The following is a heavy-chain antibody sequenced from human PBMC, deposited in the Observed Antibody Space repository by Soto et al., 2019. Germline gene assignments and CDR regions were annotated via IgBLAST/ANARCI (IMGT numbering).Heavy chain of an antibody. CDR1: GGSISSYY. Sequence: SETLSLTCTVSGGSISSYYWSWIRQPAGKGLEWIGRIYTSGSTNYNPSLKSRVTMSVDTSKNQFSLKLSSVTAADTAVYYCAREPWYYYGSGSYYNVNWFEPSGQYTLVPVAS. CDR3: AREPWYYYGSGSYYNVNWFEP. CDR2: IYTSGST. J-gene: IGHJ5*02. V-gene: IGHV4-4*07. D-gene: IGHD3-10*01.